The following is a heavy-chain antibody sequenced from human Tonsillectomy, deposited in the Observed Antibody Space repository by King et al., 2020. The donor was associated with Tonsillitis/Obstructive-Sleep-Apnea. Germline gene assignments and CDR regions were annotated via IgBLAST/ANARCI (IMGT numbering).Heavy chain of an antibody. V-gene: IGHV4-59*01. CDR3: GGVPATIGYYYYGMDV. J-gene: IGHJ6*02. CDR1: GGSISSYY. D-gene: IGHD2-2*01. CDR2: IYYSGST. Sequence: VQPQESGPGLVKPSETLSLTCTVSGGSISSYYWSWIRQPPGKGLEWIGYIYYSGSTNYNPSLKSRVTISVDTSKNQFSLKLSSVTAADTAVYYCGGVPATIGYYYYGMDVWGQGTTVTVSS.